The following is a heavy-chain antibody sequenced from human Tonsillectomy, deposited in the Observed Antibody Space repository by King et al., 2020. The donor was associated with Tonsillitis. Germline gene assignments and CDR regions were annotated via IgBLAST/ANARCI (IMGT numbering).Heavy chain of an antibody. CDR1: GYSISSGYY. D-gene: IGHD4-17*01. V-gene: IGHV4-38-2*01. J-gene: IGHJ4*02. CDR3: ARRGYGDLSFDY. Sequence: VQLQESGPGLVKPSETLSLTCAVSGYSISSGYYWGWIRQPPGRGLEWIGSIYHSGSTYYNPSLKSRVTISVDTSKNHFSLKLSSVTAADTAVYYCARRGYGDLSFDYWGQGTLVTVSS. CDR2: IYHSGST.